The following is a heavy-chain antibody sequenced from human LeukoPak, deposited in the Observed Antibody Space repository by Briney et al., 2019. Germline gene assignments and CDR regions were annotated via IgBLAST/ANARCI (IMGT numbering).Heavy chain of an antibody. J-gene: IGHJ6*02. D-gene: IGHD3-10*01. CDR3: AREGYGSGRRLGMDV. Sequence: ASVKVSFKASGYTFINYYVHWVRQAPGQGLEWMGIINPSGGTTTYAQKIQGRVTLTRDTSTSTVYMELSSLRSDDTSVYYCAREGYGSGRRLGMDVWGQGTTVTVSS. V-gene: IGHV1-46*01. CDR2: INPSGGTT. CDR1: GYTFINYY.